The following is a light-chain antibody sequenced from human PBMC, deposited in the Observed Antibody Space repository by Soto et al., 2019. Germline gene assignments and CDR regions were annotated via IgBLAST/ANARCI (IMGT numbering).Light chain of an antibody. CDR1: SSDFGAYNY. Sequence: QSVLTQPASVSGSPGQSITISCIGTSSDFGAYNYVSWYQHHPGKAPKLMVSEVSNRPSGVSYRLSGSKSGNTASLTISGLQAEDEADYYCSSYTTSSTPVLFGGGTKLTVL. CDR3: SSYTTSSTPVL. V-gene: IGLV2-14*01. CDR2: EVS. J-gene: IGLJ2*01.